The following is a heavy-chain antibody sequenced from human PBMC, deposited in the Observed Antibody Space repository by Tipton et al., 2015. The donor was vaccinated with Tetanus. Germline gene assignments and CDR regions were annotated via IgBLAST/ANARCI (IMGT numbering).Heavy chain of an antibody. CDR2: IYPGDSDT. J-gene: IGHJ4*02. CDR1: GYIFNNYW. V-gene: IGHV5-51*01. Sequence: VQLVQSGGEVKKPGESLKISCKGSGYIFNNYWIGWVRQMPGKGLEGMGIIYPGDSDTRYSPSFQGQVTISVDKSISTAYLQWSSLKASDTSMLYCARAHCSDGVCNFDSWGQGALVTVAS. CDR3: ARAHCSDGVCNFDS. D-gene: IGHD2-8*01.